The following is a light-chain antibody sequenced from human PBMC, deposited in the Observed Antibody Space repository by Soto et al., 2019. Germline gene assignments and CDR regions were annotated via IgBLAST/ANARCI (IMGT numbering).Light chain of an antibody. CDR3: QQYDSSPGT. V-gene: IGKV3-20*01. CDR2: GAS. Sequence: ESVLTQSPGTLSLSPGERATLSCRASQSVRSSFLAWYQLKPGQAPRLLIYGASSRATGIPDRFSGSGSGTDFTLPISRLEPEDFAVYYCQQYDSSPGTFGQGTKVEIK. J-gene: IGKJ1*01. CDR1: QSVRSSF.